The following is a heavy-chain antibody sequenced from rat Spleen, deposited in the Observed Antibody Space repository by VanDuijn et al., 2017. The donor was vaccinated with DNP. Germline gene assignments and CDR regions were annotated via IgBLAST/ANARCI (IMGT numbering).Heavy chain of an antibody. CDR2: ISYIGTS. V-gene: IGHV3-1*01. CDR3: ARGLNYGGYIYSWYFDF. CDR1: GYSITSNY. D-gene: IGHD1-11*01. Sequence: EVQLQESGPGLVKPSQSLSLTCSVTGYSITSNYWAWIRQFPGNKMEWIGHISYIGTSGYNPSLKSRISITRDTSKNQCFLQLSSLTPEDTATYYCARGLNYGGYIYSWYFDFWGPGTMVTVSS. J-gene: IGHJ1*01.